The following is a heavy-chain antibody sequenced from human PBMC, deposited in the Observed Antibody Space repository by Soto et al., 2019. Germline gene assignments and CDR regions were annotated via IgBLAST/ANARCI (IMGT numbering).Heavy chain of an antibody. V-gene: IGHV1-18*01. D-gene: IGHD3-16*01. CDR2: ISTYNGNT. Sequence: QVQLVQSGAEVKKPGASVKVSCKASGYTFTSYDISWVRQAPGQGLECMGWISTYNGNTNYAQKLQGRGTMTTDTPTRTAYCELSSLRSDDAAVYYCARGMGQPLDYWGQGTLVTVSS. CDR3: ARGMGQPLDY. CDR1: GYTFTSYD. J-gene: IGHJ4*02.